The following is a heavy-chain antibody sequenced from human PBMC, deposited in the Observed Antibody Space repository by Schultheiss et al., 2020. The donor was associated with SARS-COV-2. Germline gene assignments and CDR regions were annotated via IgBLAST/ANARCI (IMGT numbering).Heavy chain of an antibody. CDR3: ARGLDFSNYAYYYYGMDV. CDR1: GGSFIGYY. CDR2: INHSGST. D-gene: IGHD4-11*01. J-gene: IGHJ6*02. V-gene: IGHV4-34*01. Sequence: GSLRLSCAVYGGSFIGYYWSWIRQPPGKGLEWIGEINHSGSTNYNPSLKSRVTISVDTSKNQFSLKLSSVTAADTAVYYCARGLDFSNYAYYYYGMDVWGQGTTVTVSS.